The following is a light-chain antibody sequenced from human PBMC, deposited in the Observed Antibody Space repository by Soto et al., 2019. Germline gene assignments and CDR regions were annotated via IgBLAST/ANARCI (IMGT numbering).Light chain of an antibody. CDR2: DAS. Sequence: IVLTQSAATLSLSPGERATLSCRASQSFXSYFAWYQQKPGQAPRLLXYDASNMATGSPARFSGSGSATDFTLTISSLEPEDFAVYYCQQRSNGTRTFGGGTKVDI. V-gene: IGKV3-11*01. J-gene: IGKJ4*02. CDR3: QQRSNGTRT. CDR1: QSFXSY.